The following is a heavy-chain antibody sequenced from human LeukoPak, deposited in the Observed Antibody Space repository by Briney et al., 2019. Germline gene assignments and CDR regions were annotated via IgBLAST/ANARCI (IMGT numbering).Heavy chain of an antibody. CDR3: ARAESGYSGYRNGYYYYYMDV. Sequence: KTSETLSLTCTVSGGSISSYYWSWIRQPAGKGLEWIGRIYTSGSTNYNPSLKSRVTMSVDTSKNQFSLRLTSMTAADTAVYYCARAESGYSGYRNGYYYYYMDVWGKGTTVTVSS. CDR2: IYTSGST. V-gene: IGHV4-4*07. CDR1: GGSISSYY. D-gene: IGHD5-12*01. J-gene: IGHJ6*03.